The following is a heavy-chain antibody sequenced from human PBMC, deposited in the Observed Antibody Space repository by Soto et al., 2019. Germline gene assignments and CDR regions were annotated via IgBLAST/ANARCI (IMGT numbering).Heavy chain of an antibody. Sequence: ASVKVSCKASGYTFTGYYMHWVRQAPGQGLEWMGWINPNSGGTNYAQKFQGRVTMTRDTSISTAYMELSRLRSDDTAVYYCARPTSSSSDIGDWLDTWGQGTLVTVSS. D-gene: IGHD6-6*01. CDR3: ARPTSSSSDIGDWLDT. CDR1: GYTFTGYY. V-gene: IGHV1-2*02. CDR2: INPNSGGT. J-gene: IGHJ5*02.